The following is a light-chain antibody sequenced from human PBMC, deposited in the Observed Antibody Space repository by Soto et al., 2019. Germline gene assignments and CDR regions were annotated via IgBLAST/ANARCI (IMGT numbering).Light chain of an antibody. CDR1: QSVSSY. Sequence: EIVLTQSPATLSLSPGERATLSCRASQSVSSYLAWYQQKPDQAPRLLIYDASNRATCIPARFSGSGSGTDCTLTISSLGPEDFAVYYCQHRRSWPPGTFGQGTKLEIK. J-gene: IGKJ2*01. V-gene: IGKV3-11*01. CDR2: DAS. CDR3: QHRRSWPPGT.